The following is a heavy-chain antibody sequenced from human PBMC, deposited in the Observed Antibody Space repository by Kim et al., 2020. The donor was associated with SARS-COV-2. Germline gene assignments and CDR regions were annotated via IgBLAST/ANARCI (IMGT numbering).Heavy chain of an antibody. Sequence: GGSLRLSCEASGFIFSSYGMHWVRQVPGKGLVWVSGVSVSGSNTYYADSVKGRFTISRDNSKNTLYLQMNSLRAEDTAVYFCAKEYTTSSTTAFDV. J-gene: IGHJ3*01. V-gene: IGHV3-23*01. CDR2: VSVSGSNT. CDR3: AKEYTTSSTTAFDV. CDR1: GFIFSSYG. D-gene: IGHD1-26*01.